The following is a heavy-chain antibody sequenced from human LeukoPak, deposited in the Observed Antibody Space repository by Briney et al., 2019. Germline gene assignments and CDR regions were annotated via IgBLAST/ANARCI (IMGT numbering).Heavy chain of an antibody. Sequence: GASVKVSCEASGGTFSSYVISWVRQAPGQGLEWMGGIIPIFGTANYAQKFQGRVTITADKSTSTAYMELSSLRSEDTAVYYCARVRDYGGNSGVREVVLDYWGQGTLVTVSS. CDR2: IIPIFGTA. V-gene: IGHV1-69*06. J-gene: IGHJ4*02. CDR3: ARVRDYGGNSGVREVVLDY. D-gene: IGHD4-23*01. CDR1: GGTFSSYV.